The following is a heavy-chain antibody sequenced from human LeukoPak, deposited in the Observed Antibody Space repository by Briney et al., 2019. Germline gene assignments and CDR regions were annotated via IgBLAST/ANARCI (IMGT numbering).Heavy chain of an antibody. CDR3: ARGRDSGSRTYYFDL. D-gene: IGHD1-26*01. CDR1: GYTFTDYY. CDR2: ISPKSGGT. Sequence: ASVTVSCKSSGYTFTDYYLHWMRQAPGQGPEWLAWISPKSGGTNFAQKFQGRVTLTSDTSIGTAFMELTRLRSDDTAVYYCARGRDSGSRTYYFDLWGQGTLVTVS. J-gene: IGHJ4*02. V-gene: IGHV1-2*02.